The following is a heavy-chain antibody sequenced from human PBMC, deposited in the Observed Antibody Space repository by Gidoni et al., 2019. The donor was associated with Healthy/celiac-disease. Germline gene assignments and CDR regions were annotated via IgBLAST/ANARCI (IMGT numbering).Heavy chain of an antibody. CDR2: INHSGIT. CDR3: ARGGIAAAGTPFDY. Sequence: QVQLQQWGAGLLKPSATLSLTCAVYGGSFSGYYWSWIRQPPGKGLEWIGEINHSGITNYNPSLKSRVTISVDTSKNQFSLKLSSVTAADTAVYYCARGGIAAAGTPFDYWGQGTLVTVSS. CDR1: GGSFSGYY. V-gene: IGHV4-34*01. D-gene: IGHD6-13*01. J-gene: IGHJ4*02.